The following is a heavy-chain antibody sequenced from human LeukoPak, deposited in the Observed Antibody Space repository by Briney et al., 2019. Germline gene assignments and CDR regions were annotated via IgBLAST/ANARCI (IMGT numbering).Heavy chain of an antibody. CDR1: GFTFDDYA. CDR2: ISWNSGSI. J-gene: IGHJ3*02. Sequence: PGGSLRLSCAASGFTFDDYAMHWVRQAPGKGLEWVSGISWNSGSIGYADSVKGRFTISRDNAKNSLYLQMNSLRAEDTALYYCGSSDAFDIWGQGTMVTVSS. V-gene: IGHV3-9*01. CDR3: GSSDAFDI. D-gene: IGHD6-13*01.